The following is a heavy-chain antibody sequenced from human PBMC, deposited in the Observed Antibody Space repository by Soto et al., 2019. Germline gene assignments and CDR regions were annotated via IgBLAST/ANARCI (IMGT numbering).Heavy chain of an antibody. J-gene: IGHJ6*02. CDR3: ARGKLPTLSYYYYGMDV. Sequence: SETLSLTCAVYGGSFSGYYWSWIRQPPGKGLEWIGEINHSGSTNYNPSLKSRVTISVDTSKNQFSLKLSSVTAADTAVYYCARGKLPTLSYYYYGMDVWGQGTTVTVSS. CDR1: GGSFSGYY. V-gene: IGHV4-34*01. D-gene: IGHD1-1*01. CDR2: INHSGST.